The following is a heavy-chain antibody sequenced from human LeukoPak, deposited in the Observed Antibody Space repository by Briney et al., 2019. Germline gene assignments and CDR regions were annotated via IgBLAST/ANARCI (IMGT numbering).Heavy chain of an antibody. D-gene: IGHD3-10*01. J-gene: IGHJ6*03. CDR1: GFTFSSYS. CDR3: AKAKDYGSGSYYMDV. V-gene: IGHV3-30*02. Sequence: GGSLRLSCAASGFTFSSYSMNWVRQAPGKGLEWVAFIRYDGSNKYYADSVKGRFTISRDNSKNTLYLQMNSLRAEDTAVYYCAKAKDYGSGSYYMDVWGKGTTVTISS. CDR2: IRYDGSNK.